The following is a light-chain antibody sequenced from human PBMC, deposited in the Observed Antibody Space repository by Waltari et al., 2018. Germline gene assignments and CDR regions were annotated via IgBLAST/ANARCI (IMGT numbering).Light chain of an antibody. V-gene: IGKV3-20*01. CDR1: QSVSKY. J-gene: IGKJ1*01. CDR3: QKYESLPAT. CDR2: HAS. Sequence: ELVLTQSPGTLSLSPGERATLSCRASQSVSKYLAWYQQKPGQAPRLLIYHASTRATGIPDRFRGSGSGTDFSLTISRLEPEDFAVYYCQKYESLPATFGQGTKVEIK.